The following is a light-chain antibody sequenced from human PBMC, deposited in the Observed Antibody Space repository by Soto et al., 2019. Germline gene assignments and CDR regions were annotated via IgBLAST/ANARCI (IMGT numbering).Light chain of an antibody. CDR1: RSNIGSNY. V-gene: IGLV1-47*01. J-gene: IGLJ3*02. Sequence: QPVLTQPPSASGTPGQRVTISCSGSRSNIGSNYVYWFQQLPGTAPKLLIYRNYQRPSGVPVRFSGSKSGTSASLAISGLRSEDEADYYCAEWDDSLSGLFGGGTKLTVL. CDR2: RNY. CDR3: AEWDDSLSGL.